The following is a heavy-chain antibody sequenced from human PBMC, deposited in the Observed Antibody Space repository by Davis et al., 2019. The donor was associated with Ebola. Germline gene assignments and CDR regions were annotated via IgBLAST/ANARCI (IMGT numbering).Heavy chain of an antibody. J-gene: IGHJ4*02. CDR1: GFTLSRFE. D-gene: IGHD6-19*01. CDR2: IYDQST. Sequence: GGSLRLSCAASGFTLSRFEMNWVRQAPGKGLEWVSVIYDQSTAYADAVRGRFIISRDKSNNTLYLEMSSLRVDNTAVYYCATTQWLREFDNWGQGTLVTVSS. V-gene: IGHV3-53*05. CDR3: ATTQWLREFDN.